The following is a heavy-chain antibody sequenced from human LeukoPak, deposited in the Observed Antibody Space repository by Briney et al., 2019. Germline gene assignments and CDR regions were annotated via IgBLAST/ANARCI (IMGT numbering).Heavy chain of an antibody. D-gene: IGHD3-22*01. V-gene: IGHV3-30*18. CDR1: GFTFSSYG. CDR3: ANNPHYDSSGYLMAD. CDR2: ISYDGSNK. J-gene: IGHJ4*02. Sequence: GRSLRLSSAASGFTFSSYGMHWVRQAPGKGLEWVAVISYDGSNKYYADSVKGRFTISRDNSKNTLYLQMNSLRAEDTAVYYCANNPHYDSSGYLMADWGQGTLVTVSS.